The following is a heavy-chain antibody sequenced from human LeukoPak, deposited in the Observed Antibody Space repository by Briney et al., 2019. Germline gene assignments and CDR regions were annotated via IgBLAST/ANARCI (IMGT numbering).Heavy chain of an antibody. V-gene: IGHV1-46*01. CDR1: GYSFSTHW. J-gene: IGHJ5*02. Sequence: ASVKVSCKASGYSFSTHWMHWVRQAPGQGLEWMGIINPSGGFTSYAQKLQGRVTVTRDMSTGTVYMELSNLRSEDMAVYYCARDQSGEWELLSGWWFDPWGQGTLVTVSS. CDR2: INPSGGFT. CDR3: ARDQSGEWELLSGWWFDP. D-gene: IGHD1-26*01.